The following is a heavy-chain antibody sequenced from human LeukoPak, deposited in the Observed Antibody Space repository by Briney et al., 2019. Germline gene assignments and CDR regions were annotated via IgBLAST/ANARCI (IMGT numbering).Heavy chain of an antibody. CDR1: GGSFSGYY. CDR3: AREEYGSTVTNY. Sequence: SETLSLTCAVYGGSFSGYYWSWIRQPPGKGLEWIGEINHSGSTNYNPSLKSRVTISVDTSKNQFSLKLSSVTAADTAVYYCAREEYGSTVTNYWSQGTLVTVSS. J-gene: IGHJ4*02. CDR2: INHSGST. V-gene: IGHV4-34*01. D-gene: IGHD4-17*01.